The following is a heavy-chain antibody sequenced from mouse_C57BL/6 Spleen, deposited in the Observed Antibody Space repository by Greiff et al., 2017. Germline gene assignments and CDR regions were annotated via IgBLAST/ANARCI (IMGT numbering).Heavy chain of an antibody. CDR2: INPGSGGT. J-gene: IGHJ2*01. CDR1: GYAFTNYL. Sequence: QVQLKESGAELVRPGTSVKVSCKASGYAFTNYLIEWVKQRPGQGLEWIGVINPGSGGTNYNEKFKGKATLTADKSSSTAYMQISSLTSEDSAVYFCARSGHYYGSSYVPDYWGKGTTLTVSS. V-gene: IGHV1-54*01. CDR3: ARSGHYYGSSYVPDY. D-gene: IGHD1-1*01.